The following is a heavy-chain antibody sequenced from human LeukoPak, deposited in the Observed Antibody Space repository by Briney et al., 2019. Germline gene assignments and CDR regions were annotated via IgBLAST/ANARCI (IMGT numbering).Heavy chain of an antibody. CDR2: ISGSSDLT. CDR1: GFTFSSYA. J-gene: IGHJ4*02. CDR3: VKEGFYFFDN. V-gene: IGHV3-23*01. D-gene: IGHD2/OR15-2a*01. Sequence: QPGGSLRLSCAASGFTFSSYAMSWVRQAPGKGLEWVSFISGSSDLTTYADSVKGRFTISRDNSKNALFLQMKSLRAEDTAVYYCVKEGFYFFDNWGPGILVTVSS.